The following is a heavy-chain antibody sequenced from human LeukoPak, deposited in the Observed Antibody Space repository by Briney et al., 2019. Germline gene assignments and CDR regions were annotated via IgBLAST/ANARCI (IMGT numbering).Heavy chain of an antibody. J-gene: IGHJ5*02. CDR2: IYYSGST. V-gene: IGHV4-59*08. CDR1: GDSITNYF. CDR3: ARQGAPHYYGSGSYFYWFDP. Sequence: PSETLSLTCSVSGDSITNYFWSWIRQPPGKGLEWIGYIYYSGSTNYNPSLKTRVTISVAPSKNQFSLKLSSVTAADTAVYYCARQGAPHYYGSGSYFYWFDPWGQGTLVTVSS. D-gene: IGHD3-10*01.